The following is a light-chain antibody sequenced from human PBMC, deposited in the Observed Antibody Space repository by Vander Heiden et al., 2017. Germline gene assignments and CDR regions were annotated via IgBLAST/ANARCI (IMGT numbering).Light chain of an antibody. J-gene: IGKJ4*01. V-gene: IGKV3-15*01. CDR1: QSIGNL. CDR2: AAS. CDR3: QQHHAWPLT. Sequence: IVMTQSPPTLSVSAGERATLSCRASQSIGNLLAWYQQRPGQAPRLLIYAASYRATGIPARFSGSGSGTEFSLTISSLQSEDFAVYYCQQHHAWPLTFGGGTKVEIK.